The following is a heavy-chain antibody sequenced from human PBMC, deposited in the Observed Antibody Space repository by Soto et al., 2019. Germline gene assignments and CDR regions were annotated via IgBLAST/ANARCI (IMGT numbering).Heavy chain of an antibody. J-gene: IGHJ6*02. Sequence: GGSLRLSCAASGFTFSSYGMHWVRQAPGKGLEWVALISYDGSNKYYADSVKGRFTISRDNSKNTLYLQMNSLRAEDTAVYYCAKDVVVGATPGLGDYYYYYGMDVWGQGTTVTVYS. CDR2: ISYDGSNK. CDR3: AKDVVVGATPGLGDYYYYYGMDV. CDR1: GFTFSSYG. D-gene: IGHD1-26*01. V-gene: IGHV3-30*18.